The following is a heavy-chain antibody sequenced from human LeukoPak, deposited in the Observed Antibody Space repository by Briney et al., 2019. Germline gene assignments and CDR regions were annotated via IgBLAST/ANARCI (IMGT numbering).Heavy chain of an antibody. V-gene: IGHV3-48*01. J-gene: IGHJ4*02. D-gene: IGHD3-22*01. CDR3: ARGTSSSDYSRLYYFDY. CDR2: ISSGTSTI. Sequence: GGSLRLSCAASGFSFSRYIMNWVRQAPGEGLEWISYISSGTSTISYADSLNGRFTIYRDNAMNSLYLQMNSLRAEDTAVYYCARGTSSSDYSRLYYFDYWGQGTLVTVSS. CDR1: GFSFSRYI.